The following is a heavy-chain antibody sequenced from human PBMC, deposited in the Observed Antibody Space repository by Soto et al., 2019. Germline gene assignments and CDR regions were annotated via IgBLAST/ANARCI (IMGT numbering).Heavy chain of an antibody. V-gene: IGHV3-53*01. J-gene: IGHJ2*01. Sequence: DVQLVESGGGLIQPGGSLRLSCAAFGLTVSGKKYISWVRQAPGKGLEWVSALYDVDGTYYADSVKGRLTMSRDNSKNTLYLQMNSLSAEYTAIYSCARRAGGALVWYYDLWGRGTLVTV. CDR2: LYDVDGT. CDR1: GLTVSGKKY. CDR3: ARRAGGALVWYYDL. D-gene: IGHD2-21*01.